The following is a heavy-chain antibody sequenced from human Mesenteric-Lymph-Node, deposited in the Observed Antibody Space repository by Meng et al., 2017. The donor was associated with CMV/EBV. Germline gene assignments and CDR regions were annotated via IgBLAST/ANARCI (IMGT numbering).Heavy chain of an antibody. CDR3: ARVRKSSSWYNYYYYGMDV. CDR1: GFTFSNYE. Sequence: GGSLRLSCAASGFTFSNYEMNWVRQAPGKGLEWVSYISSSGSTIYYADSVKGRFTISRDNAKNSLYLQMNSLRAEDTAVYYCARVRKSSSWYNYYYYGMDVWGQGTTVTVSS. V-gene: IGHV3-48*03. CDR2: ISSSGSTI. D-gene: IGHD6-13*01. J-gene: IGHJ6*02.